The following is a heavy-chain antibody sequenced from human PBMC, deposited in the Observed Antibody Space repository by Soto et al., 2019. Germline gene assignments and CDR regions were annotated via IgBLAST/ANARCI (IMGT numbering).Heavy chain of an antibody. D-gene: IGHD2-15*01. V-gene: IGHV3-66*01. J-gene: IGHJ5*02. CDR1: GFTVSSNY. Sequence: GGSLRLSCAASGFTVSSNYMSWVRQAPGKGLEWVSVIYSGGSTYYADSVKGRFTISRDNSKNTLYLQMNSLRAEDTAVYYCAREPVALVFDPWGQGTLVTVSS. CDR3: AREPVALVFDP. CDR2: IYSGGST.